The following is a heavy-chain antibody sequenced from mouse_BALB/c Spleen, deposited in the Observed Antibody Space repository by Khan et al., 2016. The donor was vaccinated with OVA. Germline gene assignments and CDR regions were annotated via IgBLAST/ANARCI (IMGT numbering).Heavy chain of an antibody. V-gene: IGHV3-2*02. D-gene: IGHD2-3*01. CDR1: GYSITSDYA. J-gene: IGHJ3*01. Sequence: EVQLVESGPGLVKPSQSLPLTCTVTGYSITSDYAWNWIRQFPGNKLEWMGYISYSGDTSYNPSLKSRISVTRDTSKNQFFLQLNSVTTEDTATYDCAMGRTYWGQGTLVAVSA. CDR3: AMGRTY. CDR2: ISYSGDT.